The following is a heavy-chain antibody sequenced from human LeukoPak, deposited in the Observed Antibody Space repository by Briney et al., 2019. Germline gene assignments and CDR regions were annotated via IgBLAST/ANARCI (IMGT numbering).Heavy chain of an antibody. D-gene: IGHD2-8*02. CDR3: ATWPVRPGNTVLLVYDY. V-gene: IGHV3-48*03. CDR1: GFTFSRYE. J-gene: IGHJ4*02. Sequence: GGSLRLSCEASGFTFSRYEMNWVRQAPGRGLEWVSYISSSGTTIYYADPVKGRFTISRDNAQNSLHLQMNSLRAEDTAVYYCATWPVRPGNTVLLVYDYWGQGTLVTVSS. CDR2: ISSSGTTI.